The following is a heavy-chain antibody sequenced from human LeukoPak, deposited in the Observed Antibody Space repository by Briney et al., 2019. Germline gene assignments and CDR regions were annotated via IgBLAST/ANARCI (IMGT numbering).Heavy chain of an antibody. Sequence: PGRSLRLSCAASGFTFSSYGMHWVRQAPGKGLEWVAVIWYDGSNKYYADSVKGRFTISRDNSKNTLYLQMNSLRAEDTAVYYCARDGLVVAAGARCYYYGMDVWGQGTTVTVSS. V-gene: IGHV3-33*01. CDR2: IWYDGSNK. J-gene: IGHJ6*02. CDR1: GFTFSSYG. CDR3: ARDGLVVAAGARCYYYGMDV. D-gene: IGHD2-15*01.